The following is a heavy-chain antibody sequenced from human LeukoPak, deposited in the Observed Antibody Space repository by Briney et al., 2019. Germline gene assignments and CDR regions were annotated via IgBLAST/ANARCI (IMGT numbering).Heavy chain of an antibody. D-gene: IGHD6-13*01. CDR2: ISAYNGNT. CDR3: ASPGRYSSSWAGQL. J-gene: IGHJ4*02. Sequence: ASVKVSCKASGYTFTSYGISWVRQAPGQGLEWMGWISAYNGNTNYAQKFQGRVTITRNTSISTAYMELSSLRSEDTAVYYCASPGRYSSSWAGQLWGQGALVTVSS. V-gene: IGHV1-18*01. CDR1: GYTFTSYG.